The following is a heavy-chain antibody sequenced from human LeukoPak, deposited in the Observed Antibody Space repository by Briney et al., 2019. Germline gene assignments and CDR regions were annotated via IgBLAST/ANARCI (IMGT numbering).Heavy chain of an antibody. CDR3: ARRRYNWNAIDY. D-gene: IGHD1-20*01. CDR2: ISSSGSAL. Sequence: GGSLRLSCAASGFTFSDYYMSWIRQAPGKGLEWVSYISSSGSALYYADSVKGRITISRDNAKNSLYLQMNSLRAEDTAVYYCARRRYNWNAIDYWGQGTLVTVSS. CDR1: GFTFSDYY. V-gene: IGHV3-11*01. J-gene: IGHJ4*02.